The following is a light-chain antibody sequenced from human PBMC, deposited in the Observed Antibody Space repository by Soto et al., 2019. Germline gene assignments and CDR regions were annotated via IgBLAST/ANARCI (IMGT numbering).Light chain of an antibody. CDR1: QHVLYSSNNKNY. CDR2: WAS. CDR3: QQYYSTPRT. J-gene: IGKJ1*01. Sequence: DIVMTQSPDSLAVSLGERATINCKSSQHVLYSSNNKNYLAWYQQKPGQPPKLLIYWASTRESGVPDRFSGSGSGTDFTLTISSLQAEDVAVYYCQQYYSTPRTFGQGTKVDIK. V-gene: IGKV4-1*01.